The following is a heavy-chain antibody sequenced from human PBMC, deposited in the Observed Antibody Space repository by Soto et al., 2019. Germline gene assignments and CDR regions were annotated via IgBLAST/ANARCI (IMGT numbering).Heavy chain of an antibody. CDR2: ISKDGSKK. CDR3: ANPSGYYFGLGSHDEASDM. D-gene: IGHD3-10*01. CDR1: GFMFSGFG. Sequence: QVQLVESGGGVVQPGRSLRLSCTASGFMFSGFGMHWVRQALGKGLQWVAGISKDGSKKYYADSVKGRFTISRDNSKKTLYLQMNSLRAEDTAVYYCANPSGYYFGLGSHDEASDMWGQGTGVTVFS. J-gene: IGHJ3*02. V-gene: IGHV3-30*18.